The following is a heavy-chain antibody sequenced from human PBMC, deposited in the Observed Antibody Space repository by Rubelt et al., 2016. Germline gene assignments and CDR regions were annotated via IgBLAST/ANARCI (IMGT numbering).Heavy chain of an antibody. Sequence: EVHLVQSGGGLVNPGGSLRLSCVASGFTLVNSGMTWVRQAPGKGLVWVSRIDSDGSTTTYADSVKGRFTISRDNAKNTLYLQVNSLRAEDTAVYYCAMTRQGGYFDYWGQGILVTVSS. D-gene: IGHD3-16*01. CDR2: IDSDGSTT. J-gene: IGHJ4*02. CDR1: GFTLVNSG. CDR3: AMTRQGGYFDY. V-gene: IGHV3-74*02.